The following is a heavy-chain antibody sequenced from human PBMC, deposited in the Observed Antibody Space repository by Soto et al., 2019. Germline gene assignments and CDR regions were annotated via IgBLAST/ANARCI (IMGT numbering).Heavy chain of an antibody. V-gene: IGHV1-18*01. J-gene: IGHJ4*02. Sequence: QVHLVQSGAEVKKPGASVKVSCKGSGYDFTTYGITWVRQAPGQGLEWMAWISAHNGNTDYAQKRQGRVTVTRDTSTSAAYMELRGLRSDDTAMYYCARGRYGDYWGQGALVTVSS. CDR2: ISAHNGNT. CDR1: GYDFTTYG. D-gene: IGHD1-1*01. CDR3: ARGRYGDY.